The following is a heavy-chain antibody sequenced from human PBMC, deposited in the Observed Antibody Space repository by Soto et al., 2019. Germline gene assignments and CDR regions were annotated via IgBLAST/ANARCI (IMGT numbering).Heavy chain of an antibody. CDR3: ASRHSSPYFDY. J-gene: IGHJ4*02. Sequence: QVQLQESGPGLVKPSQTLSLTCTVSGGSISSGDYYWSWIRQPPGKGLEWIGSIYYSGSTYYNPSIKSRVTISVDTSKNQFSLNLNSVTAADTAVYYCASRHSSPYFDYWGQGTLVTVSS. D-gene: IGHD6-13*01. CDR1: GGSISSGDYY. V-gene: IGHV4-30-4*01. CDR2: IYYSGST.